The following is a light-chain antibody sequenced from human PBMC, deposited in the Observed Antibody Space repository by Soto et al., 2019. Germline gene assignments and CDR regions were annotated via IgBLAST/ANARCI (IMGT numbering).Light chain of an antibody. CDR2: DAS. CDR1: QNINRW. Sequence: DIQMTQSPSTLATSVGNRVTITCRASQNINRWLAWYQQKPGKAPKVLIYDASSLESGVPSRFSGSGSGTEITLTITSLQPDDFETYYCQQYDGTFGSGTKVDFK. V-gene: IGKV1-5*01. J-gene: IGKJ3*01. CDR3: QQYDGT.